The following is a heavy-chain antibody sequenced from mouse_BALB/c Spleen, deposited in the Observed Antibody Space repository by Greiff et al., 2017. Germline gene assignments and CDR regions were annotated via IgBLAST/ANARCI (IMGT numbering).Heavy chain of an antibody. CDR2: ISYSGST. V-gene: IGHV3-2*02. J-gene: IGHJ4*01. CDR3: ARRGSRRAMDY. Sequence: EVKLQESGPGLVKPSQSLSLTCTVTGYSITSDYAWNWIRQFPGNKLEWMGYISYSGSTSYNPSLKSRISITRDTSKNQFFLQLNSVTTEDTATYYCARRGSRRAMDYWGQGTSVTVSS. CDR1: GYSITSDYA. D-gene: IGHD1-1*01.